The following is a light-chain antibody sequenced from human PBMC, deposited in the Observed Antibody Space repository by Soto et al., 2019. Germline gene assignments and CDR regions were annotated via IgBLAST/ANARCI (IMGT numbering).Light chain of an antibody. V-gene: IGKV1-33*01. CDR1: QDISNY. CDR2: DAS. J-gene: IGKJ3*01. CDR3: QQYDNLPFT. Sequence: DIQMTQSPSSLSASVGDRVTITCQASQDISNYLNCYQQKPGKAPKLLIYDASNLETGVPSRFSGSESGTEFTFTISIRQPEDIETYYCQQYDNLPFTVGPGTKVDIK.